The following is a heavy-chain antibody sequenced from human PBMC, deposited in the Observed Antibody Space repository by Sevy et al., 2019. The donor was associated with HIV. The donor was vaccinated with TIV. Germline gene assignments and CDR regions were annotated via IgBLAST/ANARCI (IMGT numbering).Heavy chain of an antibody. CDR1: RFTFNTYA. V-gene: IGHV3-23*01. D-gene: IGHD2-15*01. Sequence: GGSLRLSCAASRFTFNTYAMSWVRQAPGKGLEWVSAISDTGGSTYYADSVTGRFTISRDTSKSTLYLQMNTLRVEDTAVYYCVKDLNSHCSGGSCYAVRGQGTLVTVSS. J-gene: IGHJ4*02. CDR2: ISDTGGST. CDR3: VKDLNSHCSGGSCYAV.